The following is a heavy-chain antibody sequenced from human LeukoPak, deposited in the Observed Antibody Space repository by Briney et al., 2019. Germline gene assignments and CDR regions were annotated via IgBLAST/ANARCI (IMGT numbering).Heavy chain of an antibody. CDR2: INHSGST. Sequence: KTSETLSLTCTVSGGSISSYYWSWIRQPPGKGLEWIGEINHSGSTNYNPSLKSRVTISVDTSKNQFSLKLSSVTAADTAVYYCARGRTYYDFWSGKSWFDPWGQGTLVTVSS. V-gene: IGHV4-34*01. J-gene: IGHJ5*02. D-gene: IGHD3-3*01. CDR1: GGSISSYY. CDR3: ARGRTYYDFWSGKSWFDP.